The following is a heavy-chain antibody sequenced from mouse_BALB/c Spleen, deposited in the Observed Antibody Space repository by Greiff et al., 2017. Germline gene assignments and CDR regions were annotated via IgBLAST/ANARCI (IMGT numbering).Heavy chain of an antibody. D-gene: IGHD2-1*01. CDR3: ARSDGNSYFDY. CDR2: ISSGSSTI. Sequence: EVQVVESGGGLVQPGGSRKLSCAASGFTFSSFGMHWVRQAPEKGLEWVAYISSGSSTIYYADTVKGRFTISRDNPKNTLFLQMTSLRSEDTAMYYCARSDGNSYFDYWGQGTTLTVSS. V-gene: IGHV5-17*02. J-gene: IGHJ2*01. CDR1: GFTFSSFG.